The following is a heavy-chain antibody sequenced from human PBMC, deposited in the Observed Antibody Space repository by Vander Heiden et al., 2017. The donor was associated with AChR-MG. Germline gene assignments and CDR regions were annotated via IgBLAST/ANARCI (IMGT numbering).Heavy chain of an antibody. J-gene: IGHJ4*02. CDR1: GFTFSSDA. CDR3: AKDLERPEGDYFDY. Sequence: EVQLLESGGGLVQPGGSLRLSCAASGFTFSSDAMRWVRQAPGKGLEWVSAISGSSGSTYYADSVKGRFTISRDKSTNTLYLQMNSLRAEDTAVYYCAKDLERPEGDYFDYWGQGTLVTVSS. CDR2: ISGSSGST. V-gene: IGHV3-23*01. D-gene: IGHD1-1*01.